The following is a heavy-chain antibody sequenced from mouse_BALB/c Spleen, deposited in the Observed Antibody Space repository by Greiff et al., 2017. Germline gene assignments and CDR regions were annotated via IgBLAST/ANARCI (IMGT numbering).Heavy chain of an antibody. Sequence: EVKVEESGPGLVKPSQSLSLTCTVTGYSITSDYAWNWIRQFPGNKLEWMGYISYSGSTSYNPSLKSRISITRDTSKNQFFLQLNSVTTEDTATYYCARDSSGYWGQGTLVTVSA. D-gene: IGHD3-2*01. V-gene: IGHV3-2*02. CDR1: GYSITSDYA. CDR2: ISYSGST. J-gene: IGHJ3*01. CDR3: ARDSSGY.